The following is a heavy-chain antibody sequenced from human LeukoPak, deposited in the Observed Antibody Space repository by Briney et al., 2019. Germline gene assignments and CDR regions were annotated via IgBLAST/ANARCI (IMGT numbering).Heavy chain of an antibody. Sequence: SETLSLTCAVYGGSFSGYYWSWIRQPPGKGLEWIGEINHSGSTNYNPSLKSRVTISVDTSKNQFSLKLSSVTAADTAVYYCARHLDYGGQGTLVTVSS. J-gene: IGHJ4*02. CDR3: ARHLDY. CDR2: INHSGST. CDR1: GGSFSGYY. V-gene: IGHV4-34*01.